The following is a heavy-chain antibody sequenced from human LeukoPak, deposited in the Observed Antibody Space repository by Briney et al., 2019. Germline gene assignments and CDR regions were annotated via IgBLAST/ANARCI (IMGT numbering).Heavy chain of an antibody. D-gene: IGHD4-17*01. Sequence: GGSLRLSCSASGFAFSGFAMGWVRQAPGKGLEWVSSISGSGGNTYYADSVEGRFTVSRDNSKSTLLLQMNSLRAEDTALYYCARGRGGDYVPSRFDYWGQGILVTVSS. V-gene: IGHV3-23*01. CDR2: ISGSGGNT. CDR3: ARGRGGDYVPSRFDY. CDR1: GFAFSGFA. J-gene: IGHJ4*02.